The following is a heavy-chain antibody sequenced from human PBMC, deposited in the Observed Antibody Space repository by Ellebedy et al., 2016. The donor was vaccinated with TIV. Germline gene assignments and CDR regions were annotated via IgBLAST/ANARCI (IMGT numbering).Heavy chain of an antibody. D-gene: IGHD6-13*01. J-gene: IGHJ5*02. CDR2: INPSGGST. Sequence: ASVKVSXXASGYTFTSYYMHWVRQAPGQGLEWMGIINPSGGSTSYAQKFQGRVTMTRDTSTSTVYMELSSLRSEDTAVYYCARDIAAAGTPVGDNWFDPWGQGTLVTVSS. CDR3: ARDIAAAGTPVGDNWFDP. V-gene: IGHV1-46*01. CDR1: GYTFTSYY.